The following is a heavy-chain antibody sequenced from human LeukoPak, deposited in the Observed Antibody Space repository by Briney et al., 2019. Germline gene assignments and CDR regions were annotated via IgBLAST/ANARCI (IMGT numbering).Heavy chain of an antibody. Sequence: KPSETLSLTCTVSGGSISDYRWSWFRQPAGKGLEWIGRIFSSGNTNYNPSLKSRVTMSVDTSKNQFSLKLTSLTAADTAVYYCARGIFFTVTAPDSWGQGTLVTVSS. J-gene: IGHJ4*02. V-gene: IGHV4-4*07. CDR2: IFSSGNT. CDR1: GGSISDYR. CDR3: ARGIFFTVTAPDS. D-gene: IGHD3-3*01.